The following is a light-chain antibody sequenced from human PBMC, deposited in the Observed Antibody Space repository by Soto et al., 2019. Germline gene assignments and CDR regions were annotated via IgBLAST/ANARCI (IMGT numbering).Light chain of an antibody. Sequence: EIVLTQSPGTLSLSPGERATLSCRASQSIGSSNLAWYQQRPGQAPRLLIYGASGRATGIPDRFSGSGSGTDFTLTIGRLEPEDFAVYYCQRYGSSLWTFGQGTKVEI. J-gene: IGKJ1*01. CDR3: QRYGSSLWT. CDR1: QSIGSSN. V-gene: IGKV3-20*01. CDR2: GAS.